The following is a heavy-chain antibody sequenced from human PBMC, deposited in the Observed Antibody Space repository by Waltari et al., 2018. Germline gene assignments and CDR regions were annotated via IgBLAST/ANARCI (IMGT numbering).Heavy chain of an antibody. CDR3: ARAEPPYYYGSGSYFPLDY. Sequence: QVQLVQSGAEVKKPGASVKVSCKASGYTFTSYYMHWVRQAPGQGLEWMGIINPSGGSTSYEQKFQGRVTMTRDTSTSTVYMELSSLRSEDTAVYYCARAEPPYYYGSGSYFPLDYWGQGTLVTVSS. D-gene: IGHD3-10*01. V-gene: IGHV1-46*01. J-gene: IGHJ4*02. CDR1: GYTFTSYY. CDR2: INPSGGST.